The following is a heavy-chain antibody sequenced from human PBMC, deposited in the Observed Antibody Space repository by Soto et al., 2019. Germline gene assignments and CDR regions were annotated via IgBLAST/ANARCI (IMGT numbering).Heavy chain of an antibody. J-gene: IGHJ4*02. CDR1: GFTFSSYW. D-gene: IGHD3-16*01. CDR3: ARWGSFDQ. CDR2: INTDGSST. V-gene: IGHV3-74*01. Sequence: GGSLRLSCGASGFTFSSYWMHWVRQVPGKGLVWVSHINTDGSSTSYADSVKGRFTISRENAKNSVYLQMNSLRDEDTAVYYCARWGSFDQWGQGTRDTVSS.